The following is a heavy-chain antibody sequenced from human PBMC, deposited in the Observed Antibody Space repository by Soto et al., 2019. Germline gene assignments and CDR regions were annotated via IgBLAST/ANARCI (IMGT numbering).Heavy chain of an antibody. CDR3: AHIASYYQFDWFDP. CDR1: GFSLSTSGVG. Sequence: QITLKESGRTLVKPTQTLTLTCTFSGFSLSTSGVGVGWIRQPPGKALEWLALIYWDGDKRYSPSLKSRLTLTKDTSNNQVVSTMSNMDPVDTATYYCAHIASYYQFDWFDPWGQGILVTVSS. D-gene: IGHD3-10*01. CDR2: IYWDGDK. J-gene: IGHJ5*02. V-gene: IGHV2-5*02.